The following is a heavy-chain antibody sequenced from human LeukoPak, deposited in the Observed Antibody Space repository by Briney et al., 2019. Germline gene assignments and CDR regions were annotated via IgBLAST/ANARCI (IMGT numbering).Heavy chain of an antibody. CDR2: ISGSGGST. CDR1: GFTFSSYG. V-gene: IGHV3-23*01. CDR3: AKTSSSDWLLYLCAFDI. D-gene: IGHD3-9*01. J-gene: IGHJ3*02. Sequence: PGGSLRLSCAASGFTFSSYGMSWVRQAPGKGLEWVSAISGSGGSTYYADSVKGRFTISRDNSKNTLYLQMNSLRAEDTAVYYCAKTSSSDWLLYLCAFDIWGQGTMVTVSS.